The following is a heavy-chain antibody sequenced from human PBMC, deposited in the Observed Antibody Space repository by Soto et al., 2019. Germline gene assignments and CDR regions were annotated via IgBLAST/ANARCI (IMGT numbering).Heavy chain of an antibody. CDR1: GYTFTSYG. Sequence: ASVKVSCKASGYTFTSYGMSWVRQAPGQGLEWMGWISAYNGNTNYAQKLQGRVTMTTDTSTSTAYMELRSLRSDDTAVYYCARDRVSDDILTGHIGYWGQGTLVTVSS. V-gene: IGHV1-18*01. CDR2: ISAYNGNT. CDR3: ARDRVSDDILTGHIGY. D-gene: IGHD3-9*01. J-gene: IGHJ4*02.